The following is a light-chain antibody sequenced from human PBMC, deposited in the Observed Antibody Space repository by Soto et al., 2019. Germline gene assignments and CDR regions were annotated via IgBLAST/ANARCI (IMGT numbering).Light chain of an antibody. Sequence: EIVLTQSPATPSLSPGERATLSCRASQSVSSYLAWYQQKPGQAPRLLIYDASNRATGIPARFSGSGSGTDFTLTISSLEPEDFVVYYCQQRSTWPITFGQGTRLEIK. CDR1: QSVSSY. V-gene: IGKV3-11*01. J-gene: IGKJ5*01. CDR2: DAS. CDR3: QQRSTWPIT.